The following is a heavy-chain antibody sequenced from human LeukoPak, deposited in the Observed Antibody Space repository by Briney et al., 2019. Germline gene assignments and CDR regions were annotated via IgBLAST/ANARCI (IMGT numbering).Heavy chain of an antibody. CDR1: GYTLTELS. J-gene: IGHJ4*02. D-gene: IGHD3-10*01. CDR3: ATASPRSGSYVPFDY. Sequence: ASVKVSCKVSGYTLTELSMHWVRQAPGKGLEWLGGLDPEDGETIYAQKFQGRVTMTEDTSTDTAYMELSSLRSEDTAVYYCATASPRSGSYVPFDYWGQGTLVTVSS. V-gene: IGHV1-24*01. CDR2: LDPEDGET.